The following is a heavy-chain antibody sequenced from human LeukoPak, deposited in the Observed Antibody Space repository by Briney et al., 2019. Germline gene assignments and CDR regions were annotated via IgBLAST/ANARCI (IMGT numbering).Heavy chain of an antibody. V-gene: IGHV3-30*02. J-gene: IGHJ4*02. D-gene: IGHD6-6*01. Sequence: GGSLRLSXAASGFTFRSYGMHWVRQAPGKGLEWVAFIRYDGSNKYYADSVKGRFTISRDNSKNTLYLQMNSLRAEDTAVYYCAKIYRGGSSPTYWGQGTLVTVSS. CDR3: AKIYRGGSSPTY. CDR2: IRYDGSNK. CDR1: GFTFRSYG.